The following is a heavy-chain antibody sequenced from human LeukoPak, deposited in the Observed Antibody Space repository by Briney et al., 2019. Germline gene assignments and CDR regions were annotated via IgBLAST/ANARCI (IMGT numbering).Heavy chain of an antibody. CDR1: GFTFSSYS. D-gene: IGHD2-2*01. Sequence: GGSLRLSCAASGFTFSSYSMNWVRQAPGKGLEWVSYISSSSTIYYADSVKGRFTISRDNAKNSLYLQINSLRAEDTAVYYCARSIRGLRYCSSTSCYYYYYGMDVWGQGTTVTVSS. V-gene: IGHV3-48*01. CDR2: ISSSSTI. J-gene: IGHJ6*02. CDR3: ARSIRGLRYCSSTSCYYYYYGMDV.